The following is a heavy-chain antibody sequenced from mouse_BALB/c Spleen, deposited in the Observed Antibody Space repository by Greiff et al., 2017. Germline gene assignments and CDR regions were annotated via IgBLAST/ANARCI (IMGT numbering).Heavy chain of an antibody. CDR1: GYTFTNYW. Sequence: VQLQQSGAELVRPGTSVKISCKASGYTFTNYWLGWVKQRPGHGLEWIGDIYPGGGYTNYNEKFKGKATLTADTSSSTAYMQLSSLTTEDSAVYFCARLDYYGSSYGDYFDYWGQGTTLTVSS. V-gene: IGHV1-63*02. D-gene: IGHD1-1*01. CDR3: ARLDYYGSSYGDYFDY. CDR2: IYPGGGYT. J-gene: IGHJ2*01.